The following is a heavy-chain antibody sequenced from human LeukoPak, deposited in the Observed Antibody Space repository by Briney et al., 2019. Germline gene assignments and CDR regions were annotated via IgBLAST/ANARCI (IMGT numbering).Heavy chain of an antibody. CDR1: RFTFSSYA. V-gene: IGHV3-23*01. CDR2: ISGSGGST. J-gene: IGHJ5*02. D-gene: IGHD3-22*01. CDR3: AKDRDSSGYYFGYWFDP. Sequence: AGGSLRLSCAASRFTFSSYAISWVRQAPGKGLEWVSAISGSGGSTYYADSVKGRFTISRDNSKNTLYLQMNSLRAEDTAVYYCAKDRDSSGYYFGYWFDPWGQGTLVTVSS.